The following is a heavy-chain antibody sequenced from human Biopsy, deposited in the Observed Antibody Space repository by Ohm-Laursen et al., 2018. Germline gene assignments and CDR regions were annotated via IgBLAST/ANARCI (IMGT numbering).Heavy chain of an antibody. CDR3: AKDLLEWSVPS. J-gene: IGHJ4*02. CDR1: GYTFTGDY. V-gene: IGHV1-2*02. CDR2: IDPKTGGT. Sequence: ASVKVSCNASGYTFTGDYIHWVRQAPGQGLEWMGWIDPKTGGTEYAQKFRGRVTMTRDTSINTMYMDLSSLRSDDTAVYYCAKDLLEWSVPSWGQGTLVTVSS. D-gene: IGHD3-3*01.